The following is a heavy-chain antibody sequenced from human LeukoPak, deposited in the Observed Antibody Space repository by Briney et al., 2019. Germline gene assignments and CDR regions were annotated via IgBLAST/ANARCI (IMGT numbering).Heavy chain of an antibody. CDR3: ARDLGWLHYAD. Sequence: HTGGSLRLSRAASGFTFSSHGMNWVRQAPGKGLEWVSGIGGSGGFITYYADSVKGRFTVSRDNSKNTLYLQMNSLRADDTAIYYCARDLGWLHYADWGQGTLVTVSS. V-gene: IGHV3-23*01. D-gene: IGHD5-12*01. CDR2: IGGSGGFIT. J-gene: IGHJ4*02. CDR1: GFTFSSHG.